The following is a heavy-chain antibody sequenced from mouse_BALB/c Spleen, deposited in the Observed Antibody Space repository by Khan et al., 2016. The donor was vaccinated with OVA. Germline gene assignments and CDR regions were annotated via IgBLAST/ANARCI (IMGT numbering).Heavy chain of an antibody. V-gene: IGHV3-6*02. J-gene: IGHJ2*03. CDR3: ARGARATYYFDY. Sequence: EVQLQESGPGLVKPSQSLSLTCSVTGYSITSGYYWNWIRQFPGNKLEWMGKISYDGSDNCTPSLKNRFSITRDTSKNQFFLKLKSVTTEDTATXYCARGARATYYFDYWGQGTSLTVSS. CDR1: GYSITSGYY. D-gene: IGHD3-1*01. CDR2: ISYDGSD.